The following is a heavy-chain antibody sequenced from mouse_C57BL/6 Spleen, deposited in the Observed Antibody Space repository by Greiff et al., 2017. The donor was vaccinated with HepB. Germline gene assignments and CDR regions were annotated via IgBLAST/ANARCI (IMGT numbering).Heavy chain of an antibody. CDR3: ARGGSSAWYFDV. J-gene: IGHJ1*03. D-gene: IGHD1-1*01. Sequence: EVKLMESGGGLVKPGGSLKLSCAASGFTFSSYAMSWVRQTPEKRLEWVATISDGGSYTYYPDNVKGRFTISRDNAKNNLYLQMSHLKSEDTAMYYCARGGSSAWYFDVWGTGTTVTVSS. CDR1: GFTFSSYA. V-gene: IGHV5-4*03. CDR2: ISDGGSYT.